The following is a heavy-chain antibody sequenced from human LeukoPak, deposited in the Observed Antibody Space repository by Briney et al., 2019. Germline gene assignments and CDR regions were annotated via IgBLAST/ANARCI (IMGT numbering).Heavy chain of an antibody. V-gene: IGHV4-39*07. CDR2: IYYSGST. Sequence: SETLSLTCTVSGGSISSSSYYWGWIRQPPGKGLEWIGSIYYSGSTYYNPSLKSRVTISVDTSKNQFSLKLSSVTAADTAVYYCARFEWVFGDGYPGYFDYWGQGTLVTVTS. CDR1: GGSISSSSYY. CDR3: ARFEWVFGDGYPGYFDY. D-gene: IGHD5-24*01. J-gene: IGHJ4*02.